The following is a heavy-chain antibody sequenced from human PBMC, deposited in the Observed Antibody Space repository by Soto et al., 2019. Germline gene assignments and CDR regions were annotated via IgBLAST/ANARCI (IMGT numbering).Heavy chain of an antibody. CDR1: GVTVSSNY. D-gene: IGHD2-21*02. CDR2: IYRGGST. J-gene: IGHJ2*01. Sequence: EVQLVETGGGWIQPGGSLRLSCAASGVTVSSNYMSWVRQAPGKGLEWDSVIYRGGSTYYAHSVTGRFTISRDYSKTTLNLQMNSLRADDTAVYYCAREGGYGGDSGHWYFALWGRGTLVTVSS. V-gene: IGHV3-53*02. CDR3: AREGGYGGDSGHWYFAL.